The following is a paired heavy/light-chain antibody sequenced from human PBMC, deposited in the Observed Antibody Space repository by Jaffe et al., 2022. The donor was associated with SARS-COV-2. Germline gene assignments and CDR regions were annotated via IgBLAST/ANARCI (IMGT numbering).Light chain of an antibody. Sequence: EIVLTQSPATLSLSPGERATLSCGASQSVSSNYLAWYQQKPGLAPRLLIYDASNRATGIPDRFSGSGSGTDFTLTISRLEPEDFAVYYCQQYGGSPPYTFGQGTKLEIK. CDR1: QSVSSNY. CDR3: QQYGGSPPYT. CDR2: DAS. V-gene: IGKV3D-20*01. J-gene: IGKJ2*01.
Heavy chain of an antibody. Sequence: QLQLQESGPGLVKPSETLSLTCTVSGGSISSSSYYWGWIRQPPGKGLEWIGSIYYTGSTYYNPSLESRVTISVDTSKNQFSLKVSSVTAADTAVYYCARLSSWYYYYFYMDVWGKGTTVTVSS. CDR1: GGSISSSSYY. CDR3: ARLSSWYYYYFYMDV. CDR2: IYYTGST. V-gene: IGHV4-39*01. D-gene: IGHD6-13*01. J-gene: IGHJ6*03.